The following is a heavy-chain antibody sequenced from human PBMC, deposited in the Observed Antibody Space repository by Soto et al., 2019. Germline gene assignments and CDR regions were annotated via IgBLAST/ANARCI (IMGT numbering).Heavy chain of an antibody. V-gene: IGHV1-69*01. CDR3: ARETGYCSGGSCYSFDY. Sequence: QVQLVQSGAEVKKPGSSVKVSCKASGGTFSSYAISWVRQAPGQGLEWMGGIIPIVGTANYAQKFQGRVTITADESTSTAYMELSSLRSEDTAVYYCARETGYCSGGSCYSFDYWGQGTLVTVSS. D-gene: IGHD2-15*01. CDR1: GGTFSSYA. CDR2: IIPIVGTA. J-gene: IGHJ4*02.